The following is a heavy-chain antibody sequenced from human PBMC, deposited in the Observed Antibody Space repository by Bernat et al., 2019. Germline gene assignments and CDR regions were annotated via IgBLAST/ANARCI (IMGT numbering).Heavy chain of an antibody. V-gene: IGHV3-7*03. CDR3: ARGAGYSVNFDY. Sequence: EVQLVESGGGLVQPGGSLTLSCAVSGFTFKDYWMSWVRQAPGKGLEWVANIKHDGSEKSYVDSVKGRFTISRDNAKNSLYLQMNSLRAEDTAVYYCARGAGYSVNFDYWGQGTLVTVSS. CDR1: GFTFKDYW. D-gene: IGHD2-15*01. J-gene: IGHJ4*02. CDR2: IKHDGSEK.